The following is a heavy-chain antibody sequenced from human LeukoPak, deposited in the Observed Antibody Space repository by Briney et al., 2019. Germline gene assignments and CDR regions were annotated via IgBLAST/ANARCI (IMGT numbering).Heavy chain of an antibody. V-gene: IGHV4-4*07. CDR1: GGSISSYY. Sequence: SETLSLTCTVSGGSISSYYWSWIRQPAGKGLEWIGRIYTSGSTNYKPSLKSRVTMPVDTSKNQISLKLSSVTAADTAVYYCARVLAVAGTYYFDYWGQGTLVTVSS. J-gene: IGHJ4*02. CDR3: ARVLAVAGTYYFDY. CDR2: IYTSGST. D-gene: IGHD6-19*01.